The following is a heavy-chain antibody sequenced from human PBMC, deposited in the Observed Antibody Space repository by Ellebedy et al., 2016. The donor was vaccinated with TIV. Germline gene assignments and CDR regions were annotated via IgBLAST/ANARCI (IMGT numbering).Heavy chain of an antibody. V-gene: IGHV4-31*03. CDR2: IYYSGST. CDR3: ARLVAVTGTTDYFDY. D-gene: IGHD1-7*01. J-gene: IGHJ4*02. CDR1: GGSISSGGYY. Sequence: SETLSLTCTVSGGSISSGGYYWSWIRQHPGKGLEWIGYIYYSGSTYYNPSLKSRVTISVDTSKNQFSLKLSSVTAADTAVYYCARLVAVTGTTDYFDYWGQGTLATVSS.